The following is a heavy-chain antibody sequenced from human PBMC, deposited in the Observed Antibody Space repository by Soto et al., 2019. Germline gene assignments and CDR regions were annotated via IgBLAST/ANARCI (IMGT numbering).Heavy chain of an antibody. CDR3: VRDSHGDY. CDR2: IDHDGPT. CDR1: GFIFSNYW. J-gene: IGHJ4*02. Sequence: EVQLVESGGGLVQPGGSLRLSCAGSGFIFSNYWMLWVRQAPGKGREWVSRIDHDGPTDYADSVRGRFTISRDNAKNTLHLQMNSLSPEDTAVYYCVRDSHGDYWGQGTLVTVSS. V-gene: IGHV3-74*01.